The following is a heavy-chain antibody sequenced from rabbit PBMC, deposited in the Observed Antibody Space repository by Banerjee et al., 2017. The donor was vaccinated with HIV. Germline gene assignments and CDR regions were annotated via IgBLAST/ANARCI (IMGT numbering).Heavy chain of an antibody. Sequence: QLGESGGGLVKPEGSLTLTCKASGFDFSSYYMSWVRQAPGKGLEWIGIIYAGKGNTDYASWVNGRFTISSDNAQNTVDLRMNSLTAADTATYFCARYDSSAWVLPLWGPGTLVTVS. J-gene: IGHJ4*01. D-gene: IGHD4-1*01. V-gene: IGHV1S7*01. CDR2: IYAGKGNT. CDR3: ARYDSSAWVLPL. CDR1: GFDFSSYY.